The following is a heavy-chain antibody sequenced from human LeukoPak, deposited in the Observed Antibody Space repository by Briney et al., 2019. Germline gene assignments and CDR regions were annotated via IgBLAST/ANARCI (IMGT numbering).Heavy chain of an antibody. J-gene: IGHJ2*01. Sequence: SETLSLTCSVSGGSITSNSYYWGWIRQPPGKGLEWIGSIYYTGSTFDNPSLESRVTISMDKSRNHLSLKLNSVTAADTAVYYCASNQWPSWYFDLWGRGTLVTVSA. V-gene: IGHV4-39*07. CDR3: ASNQWPSWYFDL. CDR2: IYYTGST. CDR1: GGSITSNSYY. D-gene: IGHD6-19*01.